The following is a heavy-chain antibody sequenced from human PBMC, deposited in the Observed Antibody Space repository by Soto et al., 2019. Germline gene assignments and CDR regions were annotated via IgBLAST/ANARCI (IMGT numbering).Heavy chain of an antibody. CDR3: TLSTIVGTILRFDF. D-gene: IGHD5-12*01. CDR1: GFSLSTSGVG. CDR2: IYWDDDK. Sequence: QITLKESGPTLVKPTQTLTLTCTLSGFSLSTSGVGVGWIHQPPGKALEWLALIYWDDDKRYSPSLKSRVTITKDTSKNQVALTRTNMDPVDTATYYCTLSTIVGTILRFDFWGQGTLVTVSS. V-gene: IGHV2-5*02. J-gene: IGHJ4*02.